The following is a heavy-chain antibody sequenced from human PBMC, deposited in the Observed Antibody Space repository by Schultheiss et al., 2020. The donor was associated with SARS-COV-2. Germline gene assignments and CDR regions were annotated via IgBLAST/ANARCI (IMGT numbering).Heavy chain of an antibody. CDR2: IKSKTDGGTT. CDR3: ARVETVATFFDY. Sequence: GESVKISCAASGFTFSSYAMSWVRQAPGKGLEWVGRIKSKTDGGTTDYAAPVKGRFTISRDDSKSIAYLQMNSLKTEDTAVYYCARVETVATFFDYWGQGTPVTVSS. J-gene: IGHJ4*02. D-gene: IGHD4-23*01. CDR1: GFTFSSYA. V-gene: IGHV3-15*01.